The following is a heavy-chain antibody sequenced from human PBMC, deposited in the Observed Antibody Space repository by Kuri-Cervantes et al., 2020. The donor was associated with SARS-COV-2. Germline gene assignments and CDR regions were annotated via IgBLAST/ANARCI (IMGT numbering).Heavy chain of an antibody. V-gene: IGHV4-34*01. D-gene: IGHD3-3*01. CDR2: INHTGST. Sequence: SQTLSLTCAVYGGSFSGYYWSWIRQSPGKGLVWIGEINHTGSTNYNTSLKSRVTISVGASKNQFSLKLNSVTAADTAVYYCARGTYTYYDFWRGPYFDYWGQGNLVTVSS. CDR1: GGSFSGYY. J-gene: IGHJ4*02. CDR3: ARGTYTYYDFWRGPYFDY.